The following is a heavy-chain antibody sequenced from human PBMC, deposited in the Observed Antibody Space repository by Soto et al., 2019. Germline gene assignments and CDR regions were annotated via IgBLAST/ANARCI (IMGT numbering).Heavy chain of an antibody. CDR3: ARDHSYYYDSSGYAHLDY. V-gene: IGHV3-7*01. CDR1: GFTFSSYW. D-gene: IGHD3-22*01. J-gene: IGHJ4*02. Sequence: LRLSCAASGFTFSSYWMSWVRQAPGKGLEWVANIKQDGSEKYYVDSVKGRFTISRDNAKNSLYLQMNSLRAEDTAVYYCARDHSYYYDSSGYAHLDYWGQGTLVTVSS. CDR2: IKQDGSEK.